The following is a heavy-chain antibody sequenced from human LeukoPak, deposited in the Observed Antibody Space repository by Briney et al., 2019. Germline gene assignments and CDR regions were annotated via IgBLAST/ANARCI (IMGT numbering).Heavy chain of an antibody. CDR2: IKNKTNGGPT. J-gene: IGHJ5*02. Sequence: GGSLRLSCAASGFTLSNAYMSWVRQAPGKGLEWVGRIKNKTNGGPTDFAAPVNGRFTISRDDSKNTLYLQMNSLKTEDTAVYYCTTTIVGVTTWFDPWGQGTLVAVSS. V-gene: IGHV3-15*01. D-gene: IGHD1-26*01. CDR3: TTTIVGVTTWFDP. CDR1: GFTLSNAY.